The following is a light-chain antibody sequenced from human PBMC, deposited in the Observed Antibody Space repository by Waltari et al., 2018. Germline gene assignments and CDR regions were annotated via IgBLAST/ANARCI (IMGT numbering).Light chain of an antibody. V-gene: IGLV2-14*03. CDR2: GVS. J-gene: IGLJ2*01. CDR1: SSDIGDYNY. CDR3: SSYIRGSALVI. Sequence: QSALTQPASVSGSPGQSITISCTGTSSDIGDYNYVSWFQQHPGKAPKLMIFGVSERPAGVSQRFSGSRAGKSASLTISGLQAEDEADYYCSSYIRGSALVIFGGGSKLTVL.